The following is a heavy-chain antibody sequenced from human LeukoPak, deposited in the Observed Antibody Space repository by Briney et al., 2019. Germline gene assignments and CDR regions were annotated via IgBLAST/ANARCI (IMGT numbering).Heavy chain of an antibody. Sequence: SETLSLTCTVSGGSVTSGSYYWSWIRQPPGNGLEWIGYIYYSGTTTSDPSIKSRVSISVDTSKNQFSLKLSSVTAADTAVYYCARDTPGEGYSSSWPSDWFDPWGQGTLVTVSS. V-gene: IGHV4-61*01. J-gene: IGHJ5*02. D-gene: IGHD6-13*01. CDR1: GGSVTSGSYY. CDR3: ARDTPGEGYSSSWPSDWFDP. CDR2: IYYSGTT.